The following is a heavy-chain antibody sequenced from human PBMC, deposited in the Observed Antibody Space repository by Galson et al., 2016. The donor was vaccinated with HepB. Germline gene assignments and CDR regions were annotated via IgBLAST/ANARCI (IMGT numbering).Heavy chain of an antibody. CDR2: IHHSGST. CDR3: ARNGYYALDL. J-gene: IGHJ5*02. Sequence: SETLSLTCAVSGGSISHYWSWVRQTPGEGLEWIGEIHHSGSTNYNPSLKSRVSISVDKSNNQFSLIMNSVTATDTAVYYCARNGYYALDLWGQGTLVIVSS. D-gene: IGHD1-26*01. V-gene: IGHV4-4*02. CDR1: GGSISHY.